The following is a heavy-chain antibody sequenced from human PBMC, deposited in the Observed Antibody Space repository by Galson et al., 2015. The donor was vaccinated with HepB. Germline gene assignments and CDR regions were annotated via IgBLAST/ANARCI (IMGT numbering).Heavy chain of an antibody. Sequence: LRLSCAASGFSFSDYWVHWVRQAPGKGLVWVSGINSHGSSTNYADSVKGRFTISRDNAKNTLYLQMNSLRVEDTAVYFCATIYSDIDFWGQGTQVTVSS. CDR1: GFSFSDYW. J-gene: IGHJ4*02. D-gene: IGHD6-13*01. CDR2: INSHGSST. CDR3: ATIYSDIDF. V-gene: IGHV3-74*01.